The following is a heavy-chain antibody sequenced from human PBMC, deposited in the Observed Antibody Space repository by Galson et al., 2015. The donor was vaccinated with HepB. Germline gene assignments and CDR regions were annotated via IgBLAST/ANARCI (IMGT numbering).Heavy chain of an antibody. V-gene: IGHV3-30*03. Sequence: ALRLSCAASGVTFNGYGIHWARQAPGNGLDWVAVISYDGSNQSYSDAVKGRFTIPRDNSNNTVYLQIMSLRAEDTAVYYCARDTYYGSGSYYNGPFDSWGQGTLVTVS. CDR3: ARDTYYGSGSYYNGPFDS. CDR2: ISYDGSNQ. D-gene: IGHD3-10*01. J-gene: IGHJ5*01. CDR1: GVTFNGYG.